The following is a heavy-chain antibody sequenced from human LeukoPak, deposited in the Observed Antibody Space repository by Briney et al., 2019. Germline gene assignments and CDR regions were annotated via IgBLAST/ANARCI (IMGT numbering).Heavy chain of an antibody. V-gene: IGHV3-21*04. Sequence: GGSLRLSCAASGFTFSSYSMNWVRQAPGKGLEWVSSISSSSSYIYYADSVKGRFTISRDNAKNSLYLQMNSLRAEDTAVYYCAKGASGWSNYYYYMDVWGKGTTVTVSS. CDR1: GFTFSSYS. D-gene: IGHD6-19*01. CDR3: AKGASGWSNYYYYMDV. J-gene: IGHJ6*03. CDR2: ISSSSSYI.